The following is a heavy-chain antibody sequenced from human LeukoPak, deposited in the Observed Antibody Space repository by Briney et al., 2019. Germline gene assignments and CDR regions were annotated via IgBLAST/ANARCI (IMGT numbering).Heavy chain of an antibody. J-gene: IGHJ6*03. D-gene: IGHD6-6*01. Sequence: GSLRLSCAASGFNFGEFWMAWVRQAPGKGLESISYISSSSATIFYADSVKGRFTISRDNAKNSLYLQMNSLRPEDTAVYFCARDRHVPGLYYYYMDVWGKGTTVTVSS. V-gene: IGHV3-48*01. CDR1: GFNFGEFW. CDR2: ISSSSATI. CDR3: ARDRHVPGLYYYYMDV.